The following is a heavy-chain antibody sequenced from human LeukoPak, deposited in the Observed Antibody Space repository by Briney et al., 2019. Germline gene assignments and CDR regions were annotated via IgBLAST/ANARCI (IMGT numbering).Heavy chain of an antibody. J-gene: IGHJ6*02. V-gene: IGHV3-30*18. CDR3: AEDRVGAIANMDV. Sequence: GGSLRLSCAAPGFTFSSYSMHWVRQGPPKGLERVSVISYDGSNKYYADSVKSRFTISRDNTKNTLYLQMKSLRAEDTAVYYCAEDRVGAIANMDVWGQGTTVTVSS. CDR2: ISYDGSNK. D-gene: IGHD1-26*01. CDR1: GFTFSSYS.